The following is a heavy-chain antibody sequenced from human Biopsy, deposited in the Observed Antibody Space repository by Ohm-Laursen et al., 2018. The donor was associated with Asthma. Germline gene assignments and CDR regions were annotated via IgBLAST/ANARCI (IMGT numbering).Heavy chain of an antibody. CDR1: GFRFDGYA. V-gene: IGHV3-9*01. CDR3: AKDMGAGGNDPDSFIGYFGMDV. CDR2: ISWNSGNI. J-gene: IGHJ6*02. Sequence: SLRLSCAASGFRFDGYAMYWVRQAPGKGLEWVAGISWNSGNIGYAVSVKGRFIVSRDNVKNSLYLQMNSLRAEDTALYYCAKDMGAGGNDPDSFIGYFGMDVWGQGTTVTVSS. D-gene: IGHD3-16*01.